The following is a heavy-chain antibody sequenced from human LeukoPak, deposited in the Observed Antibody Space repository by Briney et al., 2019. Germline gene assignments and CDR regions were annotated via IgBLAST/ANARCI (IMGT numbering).Heavy chain of an antibody. V-gene: IGHV3-30*03. CDR2: ISYDGGKK. CDR3: AREPDP. J-gene: IGHJ5*02. Sequence: PGGSLRLSCAASGFTFSSYSMHWVRQAPGKGLEWVAIISYDGGKKDYADSVKGRFTISRDNSKNTLYLQMNSLRAEDTAVYYCAREPDPWGQGTLVTVSS. CDR1: GFTFSSYS.